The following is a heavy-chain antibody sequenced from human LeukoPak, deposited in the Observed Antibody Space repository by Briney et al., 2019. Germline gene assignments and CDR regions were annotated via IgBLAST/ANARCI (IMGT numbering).Heavy chain of an antibody. CDR1: GYTFTSYD. CDR2: MNPNSGNT. Sequence: ASVKVSCKASGYTFTSYDINWVRQATGQGLEWMGWMNPNSGNTGYAQKFQGRVTMTRNTSISTAYMELSSLRSEDTAVYYCARRHCSGGSCYSQNSGQGTLVTVSS. CDR3: ARRHCSGGSCYSQN. J-gene: IGHJ4*02. D-gene: IGHD2-15*01. V-gene: IGHV1-8*01.